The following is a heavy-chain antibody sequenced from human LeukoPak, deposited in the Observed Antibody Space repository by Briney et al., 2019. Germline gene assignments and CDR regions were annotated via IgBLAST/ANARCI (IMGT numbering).Heavy chain of an antibody. CDR2: ISRSGDIT. Sequence: PGGSLRLSCAASGFTFSSYAMSWVRQAAGAGLEYISGISRSGDITHYADSVKGRFTISRDNVKNTLYLQMNSLRAEDTALYYRATEGFYFWGPGTQVTVSS. V-gene: IGHV3-23*01. CDR3: ATEGFYF. J-gene: IGHJ4*02. CDR1: GFTFSSYA.